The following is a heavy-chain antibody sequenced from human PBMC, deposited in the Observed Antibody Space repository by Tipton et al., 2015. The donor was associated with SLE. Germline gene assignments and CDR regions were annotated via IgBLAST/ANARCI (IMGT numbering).Heavy chain of an antibody. CDR2: ISSSSSYI. CDR3: ARDSDIVVVPAAMWYYYYGMDV. D-gene: IGHD2-2*01. CDR1: GFTFSSYS. J-gene: IGHJ6*02. Sequence: SLRLSCAASGFTFSSYSMNWVRQAPGKGLEWVSSISSSSSYIYYADSVKGRFTISRDNAKNSLYLQMNSLRAEDTAVYYCARDSDIVVVPAAMWYYYYGMDVWGQGTTVTVSS. V-gene: IGHV3-21*01.